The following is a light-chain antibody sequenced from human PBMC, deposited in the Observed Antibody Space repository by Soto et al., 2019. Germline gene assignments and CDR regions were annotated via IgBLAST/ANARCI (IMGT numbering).Light chain of an antibody. CDR3: QQSFSTPRT. V-gene: IGKV1-39*01. CDR2: GAS. CDR1: QSISTY. Sequence: DIQMTQSPSPLSASVGDRVTITCRASQSISTYLNWYQQKPGKAPNLLIHGASRLQSGVPSRFSCSGSGTDFTLTISTLQPEDLSTYYCQQSFSTPRTVGQGTKVYIK. J-gene: IGKJ1*01.